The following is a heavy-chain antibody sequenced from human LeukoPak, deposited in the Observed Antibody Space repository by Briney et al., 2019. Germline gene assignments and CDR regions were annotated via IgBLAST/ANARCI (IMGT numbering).Heavy chain of an antibody. CDR2: IYYSGST. J-gene: IGHJ4*02. D-gene: IGHD3-22*01. Sequence: PSETLSLTCTVSGGSISSYYWSWIRQPPGKGLEWIGYIYYSGSTNYNPSLKSRVTISVDTSKNQFSLKLSSVTAADTAVYYCARSPSDDSSGYPSLGYWGQGTLVTVSS. CDR3: ARSPSDDSSGYPSLGY. V-gene: IGHV4-59*01. CDR1: GGSISSYY.